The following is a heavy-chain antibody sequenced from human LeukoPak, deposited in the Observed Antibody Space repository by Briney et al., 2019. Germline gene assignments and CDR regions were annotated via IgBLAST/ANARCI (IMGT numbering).Heavy chain of an antibody. V-gene: IGHV4-39*01. D-gene: IGHD6-19*01. CDR3: ARQIGGRLVRGFDF. CDR1: GDSISSTGHY. CDR2: VYFTGSS. Sequence: PSETLSLTCTVSGDSISSTGHYWGWIRQPPEKGLEWIGSVYFTGSSFYNPSLKSRVTISVDTSKNQFSLNVASVTAADTAAYYCARQIGGRLVRGFDFWGQGSLVTVSS. J-gene: IGHJ4*02.